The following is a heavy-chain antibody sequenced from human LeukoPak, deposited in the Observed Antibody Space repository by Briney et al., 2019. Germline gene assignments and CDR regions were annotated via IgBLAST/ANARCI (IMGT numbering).Heavy chain of an antibody. D-gene: IGHD6-19*01. Sequence: GESLKISCKGSGYSFTSYWIGWVRQMPGKGLEWMGIIYPGDSDTRYSASFQGQVTIPADKSISTAYLQWSSLKASDTAMYYCARNGDSSGWNYDYWGQGTLVTVSS. J-gene: IGHJ4*02. CDR3: ARNGDSSGWNYDY. CDR2: IYPGDSDT. V-gene: IGHV5-51*01. CDR1: GYSFTSYW.